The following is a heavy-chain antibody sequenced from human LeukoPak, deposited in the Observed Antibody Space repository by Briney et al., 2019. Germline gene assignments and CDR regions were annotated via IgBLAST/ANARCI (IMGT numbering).Heavy chain of an antibody. Sequence: PGGSMRLSCAASGFILSNHAKSWVRQAPGKGLQWIAVSSGSGRTIEYEDSVKGRFTISRDNSKNTLSLQMNSLRVEDTAIYYCTKNVMVKRYIDYWGQGTVVTVSS. CDR2: SSGSGRTI. CDR3: TKNVMVKRYIDY. V-gene: IGHV3-23*01. D-gene: IGHD5-18*01. CDR1: GFILSNHA. J-gene: IGHJ4*02.